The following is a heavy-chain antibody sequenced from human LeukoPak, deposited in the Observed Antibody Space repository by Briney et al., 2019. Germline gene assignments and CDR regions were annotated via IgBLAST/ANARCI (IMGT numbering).Heavy chain of an antibody. CDR3: ARQVLAVAAPFDP. V-gene: IGHV4-39*01. CDR2: IYYSGST. J-gene: IGHJ5*02. CDR1: GFSLNTNGVG. Sequence: SGPTLVKPTQTLTLTCTFSGFSLNTNGVGVGWIRQPPGKGLEWIGSIYYSGSTYYNPSLKSRVTISVDTSKNQFSLKLSSVTAADTAVYYCARQVLAVAAPFDPWGQGTLVTVSS. D-gene: IGHD6-19*01.